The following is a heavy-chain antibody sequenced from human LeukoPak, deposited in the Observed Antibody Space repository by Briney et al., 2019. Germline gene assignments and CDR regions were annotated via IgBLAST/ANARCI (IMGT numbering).Heavy chain of an antibody. CDR2: INPNSGGT. V-gene: IGHV1-2*06. CDR1: GYTFTGYY. J-gene: IGHJ4*02. D-gene: IGHD1-1*01. CDR3: ARDPGDNWNDMDY. Sequence: ASVKVSCXAPGYTFTGYYMHWVRQAPGQGLEWMGRINPNSGGTNYAQKFQGRVTMTRDTSISTAYMELSRLRSDDTAVYYCARDPGDNWNDMDYWGQGTLVTVSS.